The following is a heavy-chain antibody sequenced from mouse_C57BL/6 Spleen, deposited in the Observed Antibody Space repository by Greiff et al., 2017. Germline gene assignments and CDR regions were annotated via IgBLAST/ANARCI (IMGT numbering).Heavy chain of an antibody. CDR3: TGSDY. J-gene: IGHJ2*01. CDR1: GFTFSNYW. V-gene: IGHV6-3*01. Sequence: EVKLMESGGGLVQPGGSMKLSCVASGFTFSNYWMNWVRQSPEKGLEWVAQIRLKSDNYATHYAESVKGRLTNSRDDSKSSVYLQMNNLRAEDTGIYYCTGSDYWGKGTTLTVSS. CDR2: IRLKSDNYAT.